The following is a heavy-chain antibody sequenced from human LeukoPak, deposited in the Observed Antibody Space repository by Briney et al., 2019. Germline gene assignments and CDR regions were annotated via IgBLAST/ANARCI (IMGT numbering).Heavy chain of an antibody. Sequence: GGSLRLSCAASGFSFSVYYMAWVRQAPGKGLEWVGLSRNKENRFSTEYGASVKGRVTISRDDSKNLMYLEMKSLKSEDTAVYYCVREYFGGYDYWGQGTLVTVSS. J-gene: IGHJ4*02. V-gene: IGHV3-72*01. CDR3: VREYFGGYDY. D-gene: IGHD2-15*01. CDR2: SRNKENRFST. CDR1: GFSFSVYY.